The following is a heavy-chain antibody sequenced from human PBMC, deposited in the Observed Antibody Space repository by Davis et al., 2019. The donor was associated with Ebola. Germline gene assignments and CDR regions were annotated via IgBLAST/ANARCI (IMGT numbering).Heavy chain of an antibody. D-gene: IGHD2-2*01. V-gene: IGHV4-4*02. CDR3: ARGGYCSSTSCYRYYYYGMDV. CDR2: IYHSGST. J-gene: IGHJ6*02. Sequence: SETLSLTCAVSGGSISSSNWWSWVRQPPGKGLEWIGEIYHSGSTNYNPSLKSRVTISVDKSKNQFSLKLSSVTAADTAVYYCARGGYCSSTSCYRYYYYGMDVWGQGTTVTVSS. CDR1: GGSISSSNW.